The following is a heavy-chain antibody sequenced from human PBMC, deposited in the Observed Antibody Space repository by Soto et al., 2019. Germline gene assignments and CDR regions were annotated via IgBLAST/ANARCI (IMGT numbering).Heavy chain of an antibody. CDR2: IYHSGST. CDR1: CGSISSCGYS. V-gene: IGHV4-30-2*01. D-gene: IGHD4-17*01. J-gene: IGHJ6*02. CDR3: ARAGYGDYVGYYGMDV. Sequence: SDTLSLTCAFSCGSISSCGYSCIFILQPPGKGLEWIGYIYHSGSTYYNPSLKSRVTISVDRSKNQFSLKLSSVTAADTAVYYCARAGYGDYVGYYGMDVWGQGTTVTVSS.